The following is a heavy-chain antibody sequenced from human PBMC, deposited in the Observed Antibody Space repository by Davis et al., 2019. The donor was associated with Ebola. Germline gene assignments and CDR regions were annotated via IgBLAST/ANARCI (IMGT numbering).Heavy chain of an antibody. Sequence: AASVKVSCKASGYTFTSYAMNWVRQAPGQGLEWMGWINTNTGNPTYAQGFTGRFVFSLDTSVSTAYLQISSLKAEDTAVYYCARDLPEVTTVITYYYYGMDVWGQGTLVTVSS. J-gene: IGHJ6*02. CDR1: GYTFTSYA. CDR3: ARDLPEVTTVITYYYYGMDV. D-gene: IGHD4-17*01. CDR2: INTNTGNP. V-gene: IGHV7-4-1*02.